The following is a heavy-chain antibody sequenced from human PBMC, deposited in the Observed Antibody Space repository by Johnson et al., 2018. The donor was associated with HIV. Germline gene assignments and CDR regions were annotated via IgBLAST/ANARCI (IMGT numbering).Heavy chain of an antibody. V-gene: IGHV3-30-3*01. J-gene: IGHJ3*02. D-gene: IGHD2-21*01. CDR3: AIGPPFRNVLNVFDI. Sequence: QVQLVESGGGVVQPGRSLRLSCAASGFTFSSYAMHWVRQAPGKGLEWVAVISFDGSNKYYADSVKGRFTISRDNSKNTLYLQTNSLRADDTAVYYCAIGPPFRNVLNVFDIWGRGTMVTVSS. CDR2: ISFDGSNK. CDR1: GFTFSSYA.